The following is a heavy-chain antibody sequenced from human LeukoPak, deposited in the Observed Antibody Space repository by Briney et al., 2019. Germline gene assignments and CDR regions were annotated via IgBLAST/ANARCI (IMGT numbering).Heavy chain of an antibody. D-gene: IGHD3-10*01. J-gene: IGHJ6*03. CDR2: INPNSGGT. CDR3: ARDLSPSGSYYTLYYYYYMDV. CDR1: GYTLTGYY. V-gene: IGHV1-2*02. Sequence: ASVKVSCKASGYTLTGYYMHWVRQAPGQGLEWMGWINPNSGGTNYAQKFQGRVTMTRDTSISTAYMELSRLRSDDTAVYYCARDLSPSGSYYTLYYYYYMDVWGKGTTVTISS.